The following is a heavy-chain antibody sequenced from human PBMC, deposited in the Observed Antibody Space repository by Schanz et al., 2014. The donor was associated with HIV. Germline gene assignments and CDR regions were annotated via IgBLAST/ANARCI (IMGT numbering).Heavy chain of an antibody. J-gene: IGHJ4*02. Sequence: EGQLVESGGGLVQPGGSLRLSCAASGFNFNNYAMTWVRQAPGKGLEWVSSISESGGRTYYADSVNGRFTISRDNSKNTLYLQMTTLRTEDTAVYYCAKPEYDSSGNSQSHFDYWGQGTLVTVSS. CDR1: GFNFNNYA. CDR3: AKPEYDSSGNSQSHFDY. V-gene: IGHV3-23*04. D-gene: IGHD3-22*01. CDR2: ISESGGRT.